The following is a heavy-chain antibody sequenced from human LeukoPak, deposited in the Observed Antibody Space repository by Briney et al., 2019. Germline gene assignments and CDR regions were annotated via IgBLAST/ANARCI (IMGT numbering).Heavy chain of an antibody. J-gene: IGHJ5*01. CDR3: ARNNWFGEFENWFDS. CDR2: IKQDGNEK. CDR1: GFTFRTYW. Sequence: GGSLRLSCAASGFTFRTYWMSWVRQAPGKGLEWVANIKQDGNEKYYVDSVKGRFTISRDNAKNSLYLQMNSLRAEDTAVYYCARNNWFGEFENWFDSWGQGTLVTVSS. V-gene: IGHV3-7*01. D-gene: IGHD3-10*01.